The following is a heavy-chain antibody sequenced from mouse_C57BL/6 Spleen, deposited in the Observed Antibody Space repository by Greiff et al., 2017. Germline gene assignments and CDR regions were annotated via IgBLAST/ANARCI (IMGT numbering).Heavy chain of an antibody. CDR2: IIPKNGGT. D-gene: IGHD3-1*01. V-gene: IGHV1-18*01. CDR3: AREAQLRLQGFAY. J-gene: IGHJ3*01. CDR1: GYTFTDYY. Sequence: VQLQQSGPELVKPGASVKLSCKASGYTFTDYYMDWVKQSHGKSLEWIGDIIPKNGGTIYNQKFKGKATLTVEKSSSTAYMELRRLTSEDYAVFYCAREAQLRLQGFAYWGQGTLLTVSA.